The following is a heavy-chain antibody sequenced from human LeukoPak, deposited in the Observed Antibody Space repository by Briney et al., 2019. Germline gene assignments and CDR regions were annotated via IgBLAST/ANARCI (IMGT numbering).Heavy chain of an antibody. CDR1: GGSISSYY. CDR3: ARGRGGYND. V-gene: IGHV4-59*01. J-gene: IGHJ4*02. D-gene: IGHD5-24*01. CDR2: IYYSGST. Sequence: SETLSLTCTVSGGSISSYYWSWIRQPPGKGLEWIGYIYYSGSTNYNPSLKSRVTISVDTSKNQFSLKLSSVTAADTAVYYCARGRGGYNDWGQGTLVTVSS.